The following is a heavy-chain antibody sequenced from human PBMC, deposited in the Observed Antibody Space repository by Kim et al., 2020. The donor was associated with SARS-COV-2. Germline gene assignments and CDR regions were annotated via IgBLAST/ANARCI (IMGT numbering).Heavy chain of an antibody. CDR2: IIPIFGTA. CDR1: GGTFSSYA. J-gene: IGHJ4*02. V-gene: IGHV1-69*13. Sequence: SVKVSCKASGGTFSSYAISWVRQAPGQGLEWMGGIIPIFGTANYAQKFQGRVTITADESTSTAYMELSSLSSEDTAVYYCARDVDYYDSSGYYGGYWGQGTLVTVSS. D-gene: IGHD3-22*01. CDR3: ARDVDYYDSSGYYGGY.